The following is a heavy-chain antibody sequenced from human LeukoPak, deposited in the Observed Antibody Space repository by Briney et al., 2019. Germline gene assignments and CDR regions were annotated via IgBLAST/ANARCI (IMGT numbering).Heavy chain of an antibody. Sequence: VKVSCKASGGTFSSYAISWVRQAPGQGLEWMGGIIPIFGTANYAQKFQGRVTITADESTSTAYMELSSLRSEDTAVYYCARYHTCGVALFDYWGQGTLVTVSS. D-gene: IGHD2-21*01. CDR3: ARYHTCGVALFDY. J-gene: IGHJ4*02. CDR2: IIPIFGTA. V-gene: IGHV1-69*01. CDR1: GGTFSSYA.